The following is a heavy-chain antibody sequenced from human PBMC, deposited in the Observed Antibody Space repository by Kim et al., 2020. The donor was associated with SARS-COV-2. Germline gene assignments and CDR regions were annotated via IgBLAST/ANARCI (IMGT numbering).Heavy chain of an antibody. D-gene: IGHD2-15*01. Sequence: GGSLRLSCAASGFTVSSNYMSWVRQAPGKGLEWVSVIYSGGSTYYADSVKGRFTISRHNSKNTLYLQMNSLRAEDTAVYYCARVDPDCSGGSCYRWGYFQHWGQGTLVTVSS. CDR3: ARVDPDCSGGSCYRWGYFQH. V-gene: IGHV3-53*04. CDR2: IYSGGST. CDR1: GFTVSSNY. J-gene: IGHJ1*01.